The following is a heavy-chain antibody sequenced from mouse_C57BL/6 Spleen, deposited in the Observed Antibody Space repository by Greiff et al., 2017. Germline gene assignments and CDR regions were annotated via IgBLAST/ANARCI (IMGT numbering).Heavy chain of an antibody. CDR1: GFNIKDDY. V-gene: IGHV14-4*01. CDR2: IDPDNGDT. CDR3: TTHDGYSWYFDV. J-gene: IGHJ1*03. Sequence: VQLQQSGAELVRPGASVKLSCTASGFNIKDDYMHWVKQRPEQGLEWIGWIDPDNGDTEYASKFQGKATITADTSSNTAYLQLSSLTSEDTAVYYCTTHDGYSWYFDVWGTGTTVTVSA. D-gene: IGHD2-3*01.